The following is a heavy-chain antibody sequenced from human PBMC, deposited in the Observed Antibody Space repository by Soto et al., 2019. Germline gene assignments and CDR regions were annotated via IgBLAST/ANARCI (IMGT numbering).Heavy chain of an antibody. CDR3: ARGLSHYDFWSGYVYYFDY. Sequence: PSETVSLTCTVSCGSIISYYWSWIRQPAGKGLEWIGRIYTSGSTNYNPSLKSRVTMSVDTSKNQFSLKLSSVTAADTAVYYCARGLSHYDFWSGYVYYFDYWGQGTLVTVSS. D-gene: IGHD3-3*01. CDR1: CGSIISYY. CDR2: IYTSGST. V-gene: IGHV4-4*07. J-gene: IGHJ4*02.